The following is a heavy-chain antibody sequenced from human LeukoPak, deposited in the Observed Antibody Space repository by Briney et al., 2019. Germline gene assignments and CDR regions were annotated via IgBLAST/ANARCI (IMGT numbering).Heavy chain of an antibody. D-gene: IGHD3-22*01. CDR3: ARAGWYYFDSSSYMDV. J-gene: IGHJ6*03. Sequence: PGGSLRLSCAASGVTFSSYWMSWVRQAPGKGLEWVANIKQVGSEKYYVDSVKGRFTISRDNAKNSLYLQMNSLRAEDTAVYYCARAGWYYFDSSSYMDVWGKGTTVTVSS. V-gene: IGHV3-7*01. CDR1: GVTFSSYW. CDR2: IKQVGSEK.